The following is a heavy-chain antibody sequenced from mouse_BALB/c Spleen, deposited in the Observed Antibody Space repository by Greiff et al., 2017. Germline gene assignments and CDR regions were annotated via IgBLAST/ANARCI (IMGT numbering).Heavy chain of an antibody. CDR2: IYPGDGDT. V-gene: IGHV1-80*01. J-gene: IGHJ4*01. Sequence: QVQLKESGAELVRPGSSVKISCKASGYAFSSYWMNWVKQRPGQGLEWIGQIYPGDGDTNYNGKFKGKATLTADKSSSTAYMQLSSLTSEDSAVYFCARDDYDGDYYAMDYWGQGTSVTVSS. CDR1: GYAFSSYW. CDR3: ARDDYDGDYYAMDY. D-gene: IGHD2-4*01.